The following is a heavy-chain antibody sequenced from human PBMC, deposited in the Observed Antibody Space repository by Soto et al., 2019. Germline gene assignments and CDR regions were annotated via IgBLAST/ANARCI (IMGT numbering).Heavy chain of an antibody. V-gene: IGHV2-5*02. J-gene: IGHJ6*02. CDR3: SHMESRVASYGLDV. Sequence: QITLKESGPTLVKPAKTLTLTCTFSGFSLDTSGVGVAWIRQPPGKALEWLTLIYWDDDKRYSPSLRSRLTITKDTSENRVVLTMTNMDPVDTATFYCSHMESRVASYGLDVWGQGTTVTVSS. CDR2: IYWDDDK. CDR1: GFSLDTSGVG. D-gene: IGHD3-3*01.